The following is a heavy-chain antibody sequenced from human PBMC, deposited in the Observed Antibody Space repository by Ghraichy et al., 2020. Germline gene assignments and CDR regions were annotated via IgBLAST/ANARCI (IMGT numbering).Heavy chain of an antibody. Sequence: GGSLRLSCAASGFTFSTYWMTWVRQAPGKGLEWVANINPDGSEKYYVDSVKGRFTMSRDNAKNSLYLQMNSLRGEDTAVYYCARVVGVAAEDYYYYNMDVWSQAITVTISS. CDR2: INPDGSEK. D-gene: IGHD2-15*01. CDR3: ARVVGVAAEDYYYYNMDV. V-gene: IGHV3-7*04. CDR1: GFTFSTYW. J-gene: IGHJ6*02.